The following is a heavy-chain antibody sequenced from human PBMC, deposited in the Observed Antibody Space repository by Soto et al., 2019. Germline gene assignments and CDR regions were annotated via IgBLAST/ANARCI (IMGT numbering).Heavy chain of an antibody. D-gene: IGHD2-2*01. CDR2: IYWDDDK. Sequence: QITLKESGPALVRPTQTLTLTCTVSGFSLTTSGTSVGWIRQPPGKALEWLAIIYWDDDKRSRQSLNSSLTIATDTRNSQAVLTVTNMDPVHTATYYCAFTSWVSRPSTDVWGHGTTFTDSS. CDR1: GFSLTTSGTS. J-gene: IGHJ6*02. V-gene: IGHV2-5*02. CDR3: AFTSWVSRPSTDV.